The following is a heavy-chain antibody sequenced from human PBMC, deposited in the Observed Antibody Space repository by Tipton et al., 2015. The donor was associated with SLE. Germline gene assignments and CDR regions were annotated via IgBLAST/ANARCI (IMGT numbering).Heavy chain of an antibody. CDR1: GESFSGYY. CDR2: INHSGSA. Sequence: LRLSCAVYGESFSGYYWSWIRQPPGKGLEWIGEINHSGSANYNPSLKSRVTISVDTSKNQFSLKLSSVTAADTAVYYCARTMITFGGVIVQFDYWGQGTLVTVSS. V-gene: IGHV4-34*01. J-gene: IGHJ4*02. CDR3: ARTMITFGGVIVQFDY. D-gene: IGHD3-16*02.